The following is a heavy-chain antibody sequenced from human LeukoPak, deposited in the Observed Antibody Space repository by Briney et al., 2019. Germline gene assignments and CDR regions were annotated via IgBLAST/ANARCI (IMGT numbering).Heavy chain of an antibody. D-gene: IGHD2-2*01. CDR2: IYYSGST. CDR3: ARGGYCNSTSCYGYYYYGMDV. Sequence: SETLSLTCTVSGVSISSDYWSWIRQPPGKGLEWIGYIYYSGSTNYNPSLKSRVTISVDTSKNQFSLKLNSVTAADTAVYYCARGGYCNSTSCYGYYYYGMDVWGQGTTVTVSS. V-gene: IGHV4-59*01. CDR1: GVSISSDY. J-gene: IGHJ6*02.